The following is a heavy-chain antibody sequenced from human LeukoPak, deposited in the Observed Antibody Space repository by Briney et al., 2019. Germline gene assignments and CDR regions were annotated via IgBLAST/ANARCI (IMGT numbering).Heavy chain of an antibody. V-gene: IGHV4-34*01. CDR3: ARGYGSGSYCNY. CDR2: INHSGST. CDR1: GFTFSDYY. D-gene: IGHD3-10*01. J-gene: IGHJ4*02. Sequence: PGGSLRLSCAASGFTFSDYYMSWIRQPPGKGLEWIGEINHSGSTNYNPSLKSRVTISVDTSKNQFSLKLSSLTAADTAVYYCARGYGSGSYCNYWGQGTLVTVSS.